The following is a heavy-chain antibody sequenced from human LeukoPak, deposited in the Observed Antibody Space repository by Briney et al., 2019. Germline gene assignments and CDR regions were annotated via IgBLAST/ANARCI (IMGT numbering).Heavy chain of an antibody. D-gene: IGHD3-9*01. J-gene: IGHJ4*02. CDR3: ARQDILTGYGYFDY. Sequence: SETLSLTCTVSGGSISSSSYYWGWIRQPPGKGLEWIGSIYYSGSTYYNPSLKSRVTISVDTSKNQFSLKLSSVTAADTAVYCCARQDILTGYGYFDYWGQGTLVTVSS. CDR1: GGSISSSSYY. CDR2: IYYSGST. V-gene: IGHV4-39*01.